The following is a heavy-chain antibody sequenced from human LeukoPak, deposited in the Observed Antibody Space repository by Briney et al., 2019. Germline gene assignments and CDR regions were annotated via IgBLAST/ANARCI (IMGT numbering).Heavy chain of an antibody. CDR3: ARNDFYRQGLLDV. CDR2: INPNSGGT. CDR1: GYTFTGYY. J-gene: IGHJ6*04. D-gene: IGHD2-21*01. Sequence: GASVKVSCKASGYTFTGYYMHWVRQAPGQGLEWMGWINPNSGGTNYAQKFQGRVTMTRDTSISTAYMELSRLRSDDTAVYYCARNDFYRQGLLDVWGKGTTVTVSS. V-gene: IGHV1-2*02.